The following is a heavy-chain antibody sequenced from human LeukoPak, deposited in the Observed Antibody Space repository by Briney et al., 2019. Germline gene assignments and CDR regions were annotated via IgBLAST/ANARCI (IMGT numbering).Heavy chain of an antibody. Sequence: SVKVSCKASGGTFSTDVISWVRQAPGQGLEWMGGIIPIFGTANYAQKFQGRVTITADESTSTAYMELSSLRSEDTAVYYCASVYNYGMDVWGQGTTVIVSS. CDR3: ASVYNYGMDV. CDR2: IIPIFGTA. CDR1: GGTFSTDV. V-gene: IGHV1-69*13. J-gene: IGHJ6*02.